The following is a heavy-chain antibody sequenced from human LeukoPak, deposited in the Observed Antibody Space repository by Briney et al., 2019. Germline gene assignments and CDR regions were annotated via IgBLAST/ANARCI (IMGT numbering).Heavy chain of an antibody. V-gene: IGHV1-69*04. CDR3: ARRPTNYDILTGHMDV. J-gene: IGHJ6*02. CDR2: IIPILGIA. D-gene: IGHD3-9*01. Sequence: SVKLSCKASGGPFSRYAIRWVRQAPGQGLECMGRIIPILGIANYAQKFQGRVTITADKSTSTAYMELSSLRSEDTAVYYCARRPTNYDILTGHMDVWGQGTTVTVSS. CDR1: GGPFSRYA.